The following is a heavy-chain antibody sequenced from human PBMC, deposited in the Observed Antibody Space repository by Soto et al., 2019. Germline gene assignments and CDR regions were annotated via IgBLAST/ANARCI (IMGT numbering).Heavy chain of an antibody. J-gene: IGHJ4*02. CDR3: ASGGGAFEYSSSYRY. D-gene: IGHD6-6*01. CDR2: ISRSSSTI. V-gene: IGHV3-48*02. CDR1: GFTFSSYS. Sequence: EVQLVESGGGLVQPGGSLRLSCAASGFTFSSYSMNWVRQAPGKGLEWVSYISRSSSTIYYADSVKGRFTISRDNAKNPRDVSVNDLRDDVTAVDYGASGGGAFEYSSSYRYWVQETLVTVSS.